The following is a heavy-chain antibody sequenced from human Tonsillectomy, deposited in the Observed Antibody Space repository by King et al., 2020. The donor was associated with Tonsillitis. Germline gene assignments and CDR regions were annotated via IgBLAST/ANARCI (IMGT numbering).Heavy chain of an antibody. CDR3: ARVGCFQTGAAFDI. D-gene: IGHD1-14*01. CDR1: GFTFSSYA. J-gene: IGHJ3*02. Sequence: VQLVESGGGVVQPGRSLRLSCAASGFTFSSYAMHWVRQAPGEGLEWVAVISSDGSNKYYADSVKGRFTISRDNSKNTLYLQMNSLRAEDTAVYYCARVGCFQTGAAFDIWGQGTMVTVSS. CDR2: ISSDGSNK. V-gene: IGHV3-30*04.